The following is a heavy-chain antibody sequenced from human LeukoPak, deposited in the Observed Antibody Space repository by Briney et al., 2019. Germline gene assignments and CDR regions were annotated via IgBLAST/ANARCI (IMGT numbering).Heavy chain of an antibody. J-gene: IGHJ3*02. Sequence: ASVKVSCKASGYTFTNYYIHWVRQAPGQGLEWMGLINPGGDNTNYAQNLQGRVTMTRDTSASTVYMELSSLRSEDTAIYYCARIRDGYNDAYDIWGQGTVVTVSS. D-gene: IGHD5-24*01. V-gene: IGHV1-46*01. CDR2: INPGGDNT. CDR3: ARIRDGYNDAYDI. CDR1: GYTFTNYY.